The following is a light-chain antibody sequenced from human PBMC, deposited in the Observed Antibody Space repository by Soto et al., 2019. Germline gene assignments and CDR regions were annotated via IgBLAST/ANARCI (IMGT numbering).Light chain of an antibody. J-gene: IGLJ3*02. V-gene: IGLV1-40*01. CDR1: SSNIGAGYD. CDR3: QSYDSSLSGPYWV. CDR2: GNS. Sequence: QSVLTQPPSASGAPGQRVTISCTGSSSNIGAGYDVHWYQQLPGTAPKLLIYGNSNRPSGVPDRFSGSKSGTSASLAITGLQAEDEADYYCQSYDSSLSGPYWVFGGGTKLTVL.